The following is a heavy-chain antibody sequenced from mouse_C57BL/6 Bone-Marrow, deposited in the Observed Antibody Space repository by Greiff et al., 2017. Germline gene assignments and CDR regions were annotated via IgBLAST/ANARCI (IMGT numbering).Heavy chain of an antibody. D-gene: IGHD2-12*01. V-gene: IGHV5-4*01. CDR2: ISDGGSYT. CDR3: ARDLGYCYDGAY. J-gene: IGHJ3*01. Sequence: EVQVVESGGGLVKPGGSLKLSCAASGFTFSSYAMSWVRQTPEERLEWVATISDGGSYTYYPDNVQGRFTISRDNAKNNLYLQMSHLKSEDTAMYYCARDLGYCYDGAYWGQGTLVTVSA. CDR1: GFTFSSYA.